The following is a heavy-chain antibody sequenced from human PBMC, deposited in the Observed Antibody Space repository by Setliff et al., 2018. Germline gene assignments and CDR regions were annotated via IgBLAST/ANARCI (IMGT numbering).Heavy chain of an antibody. CDR3: ARDLGVEMATIGNHLYYYMDV. CDR2: FHPYSGHT. Sequence: ASVKVSCKASGYTFNNYFLHWVRQAPGQGLEWMGRFHPYSGHTNYAQNFQGRVTMTMDASITTVYMELSRLTSEDTAVYYCARDLGVEMATIGNHLYYYMDVWGKGTTVTVSS. J-gene: IGHJ6*03. V-gene: IGHV1-2*06. CDR1: GYTFNNYF. D-gene: IGHD5-12*01.